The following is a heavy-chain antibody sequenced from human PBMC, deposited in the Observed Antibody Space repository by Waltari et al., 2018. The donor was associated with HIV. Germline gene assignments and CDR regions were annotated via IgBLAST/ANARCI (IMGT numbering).Heavy chain of an antibody. CDR2: ISSSSRYK. D-gene: IGHD2-15*01. Sequence: EVQLVESGGGLVKRGGSLRVSCAASGFTFSTYRMNWVRQAPGEGLEWVSSISSSSRYKYYADSVKGRITISRDNAKNSLYLQMNSLRAEDTAVYYCARDSNKYCSGGSCSRFDPWGQGTLVTVSS. CDR3: ARDSNKYCSGGSCSRFDP. V-gene: IGHV3-21*01. CDR1: GFTFSTYR. J-gene: IGHJ5*02.